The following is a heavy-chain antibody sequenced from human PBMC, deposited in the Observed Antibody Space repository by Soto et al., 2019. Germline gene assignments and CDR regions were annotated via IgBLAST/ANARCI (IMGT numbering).Heavy chain of an antibody. CDR3: ARWWSGSRQGFDP. D-gene: IGHD3-3*01. V-gene: IGHV4-31*03. J-gene: IGHJ5*02. Sequence: QVQLQESGPGLVKPSQTLSLTCTVSGGSISSGDNYWSWIRQHPGKGLEWIGYIYYSGSTYYNPSLKRRVTISVDASKNQFSLKLSSVTAADTALYYCARWWSGSRQGFDPWGQGTLVTVSS. CDR1: GGSISSGDNY. CDR2: IYYSGST.